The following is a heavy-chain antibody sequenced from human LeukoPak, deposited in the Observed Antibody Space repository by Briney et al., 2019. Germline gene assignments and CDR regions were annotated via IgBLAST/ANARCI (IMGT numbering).Heavy chain of an antibody. CDR3: ASGSWSRRFAP. J-gene: IGHJ5*02. CDR2: MNDSGRT. CDR1: DESLNGYY. V-gene: IGHV4-34*01. Sequence: SETLSLTCAVYDESLNGYYWSWIRQPPGKGLEWIGEMNDSGRTTYNPSLESRATISAERSKNQFSLKLTSVTTADTAVYYCASGSWSRRFAPWGQGTLVTVSS. D-gene: IGHD1-14*01.